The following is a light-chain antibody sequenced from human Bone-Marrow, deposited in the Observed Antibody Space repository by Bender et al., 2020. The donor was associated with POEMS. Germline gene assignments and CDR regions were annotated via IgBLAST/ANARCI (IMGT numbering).Light chain of an antibody. CDR2: YDS. V-gene: IGLV3-21*04. Sequence: SYVVTQPPSMSVAPGKTARISCGGNNIGSKSVHWYQQKPGQAPVLVIYYDSARPSGIPDRFSGSKSGNTATLTISRVEAGDEADYYCQVYDSSSDHVVFGGGTKVTVL. J-gene: IGLJ2*01. CDR3: QVYDSSSDHVV. CDR1: NIGSKS.